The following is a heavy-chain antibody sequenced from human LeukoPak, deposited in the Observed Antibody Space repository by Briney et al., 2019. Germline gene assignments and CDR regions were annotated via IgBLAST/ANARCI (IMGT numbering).Heavy chain of an antibody. J-gene: IGHJ6*02. CDR2: INHSGST. Sequence: PSETLSLTCAVYGGSFSGYYWSWIRQPPGKWLEWIGEINHSGSTNYNPSLKSRVTISVDTSKNQFSLKLSSVTAADTAVYYCAWSGLEDSYYYGMDVWGQGTTVTVSS. CDR1: GGSFSGYY. V-gene: IGHV4-34*01. CDR3: AWSGLEDSYYYGMDV. D-gene: IGHD6-6*01.